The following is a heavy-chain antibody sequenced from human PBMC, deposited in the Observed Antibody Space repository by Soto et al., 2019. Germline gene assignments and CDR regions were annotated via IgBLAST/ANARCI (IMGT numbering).Heavy chain of an antibody. Sequence: SETLSLTCAVSGGSLSRGDYYWSWIRQPPGKGLEWIGYIYYSGSTYYNPSLKSRVTISVDTSKNQFSLKLSSVTAADTAVYYCARARHDYGDYYYGMDVWGQGTTVTVSS. CDR2: IYYSGST. V-gene: IGHV4-30-4*01. CDR3: ARARHDYGDYYYGMDV. J-gene: IGHJ6*02. CDR1: GGSLSRGDYY. D-gene: IGHD4-17*01.